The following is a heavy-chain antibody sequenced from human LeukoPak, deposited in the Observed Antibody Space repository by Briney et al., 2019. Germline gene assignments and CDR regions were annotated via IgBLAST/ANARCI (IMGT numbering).Heavy chain of an antibody. J-gene: IGHJ4*02. CDR3: TRDVTTTGLLGY. V-gene: IGHV3-33*01. D-gene: IGHD3-22*01. Sequence: GSLRLSCEASGFTFSNYGMHWVRQAPGKGLEWAAIIWHDGSKKYYAESVKGRFTISRDNSKNTLYLQMNSLRADDTAIYYCTRDVTTTGLLGYWGQGTLVTVSS. CDR2: IWHDGSKK. CDR1: GFTFSNYG.